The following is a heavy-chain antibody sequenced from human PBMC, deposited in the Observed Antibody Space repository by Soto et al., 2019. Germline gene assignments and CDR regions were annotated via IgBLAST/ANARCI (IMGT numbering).Heavy chain of an antibody. CDR2: INAGNGNT. CDR1: GYTFTSYA. J-gene: IGHJ5*02. D-gene: IGHD3-3*01. Sequence: ASVKVSCKASGYTFTSYAMHWVRQAPGQRLEWMGWINAGNGNTKYSQKFQGRVTITRDTSASTAYMELSSLRSEDTAVYYCARDLRFFQRGEKENNWFDPWGQGTLVTVSS. V-gene: IGHV1-3*01. CDR3: ARDLRFFQRGEKENNWFDP.